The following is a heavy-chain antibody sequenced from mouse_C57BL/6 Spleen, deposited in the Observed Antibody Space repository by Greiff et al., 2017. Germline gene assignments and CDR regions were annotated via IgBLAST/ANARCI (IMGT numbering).Heavy chain of an antibody. CDR2: IDPSDSYT. D-gene: IGHD1-1*01. J-gene: IGHJ1*03. CDR1: GYTFTSYW. CDR3: AKEWGITTVVATRYFDV. V-gene: IGHV1-50*01. Sequence: VQLQQPGAELVKPGASVKLSCKASGYTFTSYWMQWVKQRPGQGLEWIGEIDPSDSYTNYNQKFKGKATLTVDTSSSTAYMQLSSLTSEDAAVYYCAKEWGITTVVATRYFDVWGTGTTVTVSS.